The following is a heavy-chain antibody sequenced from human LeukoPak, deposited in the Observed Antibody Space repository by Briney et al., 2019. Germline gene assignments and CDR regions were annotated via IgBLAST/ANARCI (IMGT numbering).Heavy chain of an antibody. J-gene: IGHJ3*02. CDR2: IKQDGSEK. CDR3: ARELLLWFGEYASGAFDI. CDR1: GFTFNNYA. D-gene: IGHD3-10*01. Sequence: GGSLRLSCAASGFTFNNYAFHWVRQAPGKGLEWVANIKQDGSEKYYVDSVKGRFTISRDNAKNSLYLQMNSLRAEDTAVYYCARELLLWFGEYASGAFDIWGQGTMVTVSS. V-gene: IGHV3-7*01.